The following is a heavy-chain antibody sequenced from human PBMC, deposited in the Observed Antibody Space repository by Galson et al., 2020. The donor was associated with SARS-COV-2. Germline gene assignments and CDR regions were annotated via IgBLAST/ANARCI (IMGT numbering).Heavy chain of an antibody. J-gene: IGHJ6*02. CDR2: INPSGGST. CDR3: ARDPTGATVTTFDYYYGMDV. Sequence: ASVKVSCKASGYTFTSYYMHWVRQAPGQGLEWMGIINPSGGSTSYAQTFQGRVTMTRDTSTSTVYMELSSLRSEDTAVYYCARDPTGATVTTFDYYYGMDVWGQGTTVTVSS. D-gene: IGHD4-4*01. CDR1: GYTFTSYY. V-gene: IGHV1-46*01.